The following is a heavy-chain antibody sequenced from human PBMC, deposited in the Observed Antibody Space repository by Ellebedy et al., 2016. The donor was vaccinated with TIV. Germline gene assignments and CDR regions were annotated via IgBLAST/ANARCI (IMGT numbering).Heavy chain of an antibody. Sequence: AASVKVSCKASGYTFTGYYMHWVRQAPGQGLEWMGWINPNSGGTNYAQKFQGRVTMTRDTSISTAYMELSRLRSDDTAVYYCARDVWAVAGTEGVDYWGQGTLVTVSS. CDR3: ARDVWAVAGTEGVDY. J-gene: IGHJ4*02. CDR1: GYTFTGYY. D-gene: IGHD6-13*01. V-gene: IGHV1-2*02. CDR2: INPNSGGT.